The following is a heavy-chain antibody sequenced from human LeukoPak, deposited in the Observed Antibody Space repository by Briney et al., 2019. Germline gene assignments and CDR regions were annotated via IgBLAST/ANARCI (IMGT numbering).Heavy chain of an antibody. CDR3: ARAPHEAGTWYLDY. J-gene: IGHJ4*01. Sequence: SETLSLTCTVSGGSINSYYWSWIRQPPGKGLEWIAYIYYSGSTNYNPSLKSRVTISVDTSKNKFSLKLSSVTSADTAVYYCARAPHEAGTWYLDYWGQGTLVTVSS. V-gene: IGHV4-59*01. CDR1: GGSINSYY. CDR2: IYYSGST. D-gene: IGHD1-14*01.